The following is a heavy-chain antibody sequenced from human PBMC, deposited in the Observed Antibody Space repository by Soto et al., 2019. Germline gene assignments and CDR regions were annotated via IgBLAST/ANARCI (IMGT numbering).Heavy chain of an antibody. CDR2: IIPIFGTA. CDR1: GGTFSSYA. Sequence: SVKVSCKASGGTFSSYAISWVRQAPGQGLEWMGGIIPIFGTANYAQKFQGRVTITADESTSTAYMELSSLRSEDTAVYYCAREDTAMPYYYYYGMDVRGQGTTVTVS. CDR3: AREDTAMPYYYYYGMDV. V-gene: IGHV1-69*13. D-gene: IGHD5-18*01. J-gene: IGHJ6*02.